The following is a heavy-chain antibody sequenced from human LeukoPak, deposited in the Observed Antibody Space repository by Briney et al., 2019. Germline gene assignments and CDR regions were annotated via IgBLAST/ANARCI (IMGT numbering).Heavy chain of an antibody. D-gene: IGHD6-19*01. CDR1: VGYISSGSDY. Sequence: SETLSLTCTISVGYISSGSDYWIWIRQHPGKGLECLGYLHSSGTTYYSPSLKSRVTMSRDTSKNQFSLNLSSVTAADTAVYYCARAPIAVAGTGGFDYWGQGILVTVSS. J-gene: IGHJ4*02. CDR2: LHSSGTT. CDR3: ARAPIAVAGTGGFDY. V-gene: IGHV4-31*03.